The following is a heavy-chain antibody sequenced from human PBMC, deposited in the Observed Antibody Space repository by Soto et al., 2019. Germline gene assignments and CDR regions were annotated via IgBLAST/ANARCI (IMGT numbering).Heavy chain of an antibody. J-gene: IGHJ5*02. Sequence: VQLVESGGGLVKPGGSLRLSCAASGFTFSSYAISWVRQAPGQGLEWMGGIIPIFGTANYAQKFQGRVTITADKSTSTAYMELSSLRSEDTAVYYCARGSGSSEPFDPWGQGTLVTVSS. D-gene: IGHD1-26*01. V-gene: IGHV1-69*06. CDR2: IIPIFGTA. CDR1: GFTFSSYA. CDR3: ARGSGSSEPFDP.